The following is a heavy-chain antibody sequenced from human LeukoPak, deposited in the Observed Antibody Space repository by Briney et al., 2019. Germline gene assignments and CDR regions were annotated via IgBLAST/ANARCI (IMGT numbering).Heavy chain of an antibody. J-gene: IGHJ4*02. CDR3: ARGSSFDGYCSAGACDAGYYDS. CDR1: GESFSAYF. D-gene: IGHD2-15*01. CDR2: INHRGSS. Sequence: SETLSLTCAVYGESFSAYFWNWIRQAPGKPLEYIGEINHRGSSHYNPALKTRVTLSVDTSKNQFSLKLTSVTAADTAVYFCARGSSFDGYCSAGACDAGYYDSWGQGTPVTVSS. V-gene: IGHV4-34*01.